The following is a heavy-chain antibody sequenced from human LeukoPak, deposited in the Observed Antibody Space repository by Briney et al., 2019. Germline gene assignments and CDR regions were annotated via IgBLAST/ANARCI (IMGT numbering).Heavy chain of an antibody. D-gene: IGHD6-19*01. CDR3: ARDKGIAVAGLKY. CDR1: GGTFSSYA. J-gene: IGHJ4*02. V-gene: IGHV1-69*01. Sequence: SVKVSCRASGGTFSSYAISWVRQAPGQGLEWMGGIIPIFGTANYAQKFQGRVTITADESTSTAYMELSSLRSEDTAVYYCARDKGIAVAGLKYWGQGTLVTVSS. CDR2: IIPIFGTA.